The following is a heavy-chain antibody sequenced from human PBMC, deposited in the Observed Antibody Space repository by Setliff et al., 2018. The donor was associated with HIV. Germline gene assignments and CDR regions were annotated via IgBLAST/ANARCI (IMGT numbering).Heavy chain of an antibody. D-gene: IGHD2-15*01. V-gene: IGHV4-61*02. J-gene: IGHJ4*02. CDR3: ARDAGGSVGNYYFDY. Sequence: SETLSLTCTVSGGSISSGSYYWSWIRQPAGKGLEWIGRIYTSGSTNYNPSLKNRVTISIDTSKKQFSLNLSSVTAADTAVYYCARDAGGSVGNYYFDYWGQGTLVTVSS. CDR1: GGSISSGSYY. CDR2: IYTSGST.